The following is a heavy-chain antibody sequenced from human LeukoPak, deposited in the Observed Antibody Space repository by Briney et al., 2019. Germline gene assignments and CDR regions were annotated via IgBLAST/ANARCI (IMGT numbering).Heavy chain of an antibody. CDR1: GFTFSTYS. D-gene: IGHD6-13*01. V-gene: IGHV3-21*01. CDR2: ITSTSSYT. J-gene: IGHJ4*02. Sequence: GGSLRLSCAASGFTFSTYSMNWVRQAPGKGLEWVSSITSTSSYTYYADSVKGRCTISRDNAKNSLYLQLNSLRAEDTAVYYCASEAAGFIDYWGQGTLVTVSS. CDR3: ASEAAGFIDY.